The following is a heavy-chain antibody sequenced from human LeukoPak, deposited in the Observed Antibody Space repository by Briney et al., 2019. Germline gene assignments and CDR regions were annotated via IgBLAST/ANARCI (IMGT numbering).Heavy chain of an antibody. CDR2: IWYDGSNK. J-gene: IGHJ6*02. Sequence: GGSLRLSCAASGFTFSSYGMHWVRQAPGKGLEWVAVIWYDGSNKYYADSVRGRFTISRDNSKNTLYLQMNSLRAEDTAVYYCARDGSSGWAPGYYGMDVWGQGTTVTVSS. D-gene: IGHD6-19*01. CDR1: GFTFSSYG. V-gene: IGHV3-33*01. CDR3: ARDGSSGWAPGYYGMDV.